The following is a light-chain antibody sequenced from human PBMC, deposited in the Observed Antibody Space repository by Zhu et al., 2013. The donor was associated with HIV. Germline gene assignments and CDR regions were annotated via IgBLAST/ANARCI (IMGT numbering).Light chain of an antibody. CDR1: NIGSNT. CDR3: QVWDTSRDHVV. J-gene: IGLJ2*01. V-gene: IGLV3-21*04. CDR2: DDS. Sequence: SYELTQPPSVSVAPGETATVTCGGNNIGSNTVHWSQQRPGQAPLLVIFDDSDRPSGIPERFSGSNSGNTATLTISRVEAGDEGDYYCQVWDTSRDHVVFGGGTRLTVL.